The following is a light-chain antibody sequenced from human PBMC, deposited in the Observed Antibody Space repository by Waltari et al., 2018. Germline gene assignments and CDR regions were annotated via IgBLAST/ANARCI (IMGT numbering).Light chain of an antibody. CDR3: AAWDDSVSVSGWV. V-gene: IGLV1-47*01. CDR1: NSNIASFY. CDR2: RNN. J-gene: IGLJ3*02. Sequence: QSVLTQPPSVSGTPGQRVTISCSGRNSNIASFYVYWSQQVPGTAPKLLIYRNNRRPSGVPDRFSGSKSGTSASLAISGLRSEDEADYYCAAWDDSVSVSGWVFGGGTKLTVL.